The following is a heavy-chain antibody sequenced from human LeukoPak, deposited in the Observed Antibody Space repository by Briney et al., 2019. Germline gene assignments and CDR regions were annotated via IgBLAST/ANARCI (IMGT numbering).Heavy chain of an antibody. CDR1: GFTFSSYA. CDR2: SSGSGAGT. Sequence: PGGSLRLSCAVSGFTFSSYAMNWVRQAPGKGLEWVSVSSGSGAGTYYADSVKGRFTISRDNSKNTLYLQMNSLRAEDTAVYYCAKMVREFYTISYYFDYWGQGTLVTVSS. V-gene: IGHV3-23*01. J-gene: IGHJ4*02. D-gene: IGHD2-8*01. CDR3: AKMVREFYTISYYFDY.